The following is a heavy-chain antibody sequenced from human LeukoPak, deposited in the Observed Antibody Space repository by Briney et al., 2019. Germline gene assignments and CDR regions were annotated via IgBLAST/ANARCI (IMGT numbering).Heavy chain of an antibody. Sequence: PGGSLRLSCAASGFTFSSYWMHWVRQAPGKGLEWVSLIYSSGSTYYADSVKGRFTISRDNSKNTLYLQVNSLRAEDTAVYYCARRGDGGRSFDYWGQGTLVTVSS. CDR2: IYSSGST. V-gene: IGHV3-53*01. D-gene: IGHD4-23*01. CDR1: GFTFSSYW. J-gene: IGHJ4*02. CDR3: ARRGDGGRSFDY.